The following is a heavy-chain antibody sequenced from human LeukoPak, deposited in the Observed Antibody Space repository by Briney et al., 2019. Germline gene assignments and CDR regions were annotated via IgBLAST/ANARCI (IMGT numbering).Heavy chain of an antibody. CDR2: ISWDGGST. D-gene: IGHD5-12*01. Sequence: GGSLRLSCAASGFTFDDYTMHWVRQAPGKGLEWVSLISWDGGSTYYGDSVKGRFTISRDNSKKSLYLQMNSLRTENTALYYCAKDTSRGYNYYYYMDVWGKGTTVTVSS. CDR1: GFTFDDYT. J-gene: IGHJ6*03. CDR3: AKDTSRGYNYYYYMDV. V-gene: IGHV3-43*01.